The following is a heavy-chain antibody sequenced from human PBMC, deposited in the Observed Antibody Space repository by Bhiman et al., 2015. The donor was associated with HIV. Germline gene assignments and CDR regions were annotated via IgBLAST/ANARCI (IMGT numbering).Heavy chain of an antibody. CDR2: ISYDGSNK. V-gene: IGHV3-30-3*01. J-gene: IGHJ3*02. Sequence: QVQLVESGGGVVQPGRSLRLSCTASGFTFSGYAMHWVRQAPGKGLEWVAVISYDGSNKYYADSVKGRFTISRDNSKNTLYLQMNSLRGEDTAVYCARPWGRQYWNRLAFDIWGQGTMVTVSS. CDR3: ARPWGRQYWNRLAFDI. D-gene: IGHD2/OR15-2a*01. CDR1: GFTFSGYA.